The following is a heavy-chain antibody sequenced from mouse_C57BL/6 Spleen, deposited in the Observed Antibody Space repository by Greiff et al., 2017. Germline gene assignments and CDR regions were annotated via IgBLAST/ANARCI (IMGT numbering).Heavy chain of an antibody. CDR1: GYTFTSYW. D-gene: IGHD2-4*01. Sequence: QVQLQQSGAELVKPGASVKMSCKASGYTFTSYWITWVKQRPGQGLEWIGDIYPGSGSTNYNEKFKTKATLTVDTSSSTAYMQLSSLTSEDSAVYYCARRPYDYDWYFDVWGTGTTVTVSS. J-gene: IGHJ1*03. CDR3: ARRPYDYDWYFDV. V-gene: IGHV1-55*01. CDR2: IYPGSGST.